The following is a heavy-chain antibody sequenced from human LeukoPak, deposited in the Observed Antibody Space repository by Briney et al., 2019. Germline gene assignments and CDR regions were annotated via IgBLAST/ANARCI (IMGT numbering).Heavy chain of an antibody. CDR1: GFTFSTYG. CDR3: ARDDYNTLGYNFHH. D-gene: IGHD3-16*01. CDR2: IWYGGSNT. Sequence: GGSLRLSCAAPGFTFSTYGMHWVRQAPGKGLEWVAVIWYGGSNTYYADSVKGRFTISRDNAKNTLYLQMNGLRPEDTAFYYCARDDYNTLGYNFHHWGQGTLVTVSS. J-gene: IGHJ1*01. V-gene: IGHV3-33*08.